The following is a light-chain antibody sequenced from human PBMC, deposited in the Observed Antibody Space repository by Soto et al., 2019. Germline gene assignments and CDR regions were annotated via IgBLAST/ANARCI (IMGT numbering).Light chain of an antibody. CDR3: QQANRWT. V-gene: IGKV1-12*01. J-gene: IGKJ1*01. Sequence: DIQLTQSPSSVCASVGDRVTISCRASQGIGDWLAWYQQKPGKAPKLVIYGASTLHSGVPSGFSGSGTGTDCALIISSLQPEDFATYCCQQANRWTFSQGTQVDIK. CDR1: QGIGDW. CDR2: GAS.